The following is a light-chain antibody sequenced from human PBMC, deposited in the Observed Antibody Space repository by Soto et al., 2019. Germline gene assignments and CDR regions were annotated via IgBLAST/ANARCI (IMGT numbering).Light chain of an antibody. CDR2: AAS. J-gene: IGKJ2*01. Sequence: EIVLTQSPGTLSLSPGERATVSCRASQSISSSYLAWYQLKPGQAPRLLIYAASSRATGIPDRFSGSGSGTDLTLTISRLETEDFAVYYCQQYGSSSYTFGQGTQLEIK. CDR3: QQYGSSSYT. CDR1: QSISSSY. V-gene: IGKV3-20*01.